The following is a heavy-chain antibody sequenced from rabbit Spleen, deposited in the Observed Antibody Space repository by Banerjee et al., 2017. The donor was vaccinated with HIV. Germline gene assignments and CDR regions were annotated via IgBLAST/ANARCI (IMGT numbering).Heavy chain of an antibody. D-gene: IGHD5-1*01. Sequence: QEQLVESGGGLVKPEGSLTLTCKASGFSFSDRDVMCWVRQAPGKGLQWIACINVYTGKPVYATWAKGRFTISRTSSTTVTLQMTSLTAADTATYFCARDPPNDGSYYFNLWGPGPWSPS. CDR1: GFSFSDRDV. CDR2: INVYTGKP. V-gene: IGHV1S45*01. J-gene: IGHJ4*01. CDR3: ARDPPNDGSYYFNL.